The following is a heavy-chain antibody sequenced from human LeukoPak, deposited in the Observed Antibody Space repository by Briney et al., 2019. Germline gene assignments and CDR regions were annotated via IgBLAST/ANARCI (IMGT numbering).Heavy chain of an antibody. J-gene: IGHJ5*02. D-gene: IGHD6-19*01. V-gene: IGHV4-59*08. Sequence: SETLSLTCTVSGGSISSYYWSWIRQPPGKGLEWIGYIYYSGSTNYNPSLKSRVTISVDTSKNQFSLKLSSVTAADTAVYYCARLIPFSGWPYWFDPWGQGTLVTVSS. CDR3: ARLIPFSGWPYWFDP. CDR2: IYYSGST. CDR1: GGSISSYY.